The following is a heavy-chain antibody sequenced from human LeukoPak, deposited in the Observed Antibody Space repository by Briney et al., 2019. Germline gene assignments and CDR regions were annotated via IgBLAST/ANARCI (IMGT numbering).Heavy chain of an antibody. V-gene: IGHV3-48*02. CDR2: ISSSSSTI. J-gene: IGHJ4*02. CDR3: ASPQESGTTSFVGY. CDR1: GFTVSTFG. Sequence: GGCLRLSWAAAGFTVSTFGMNSVRQAPAKWLEWVSYISSSSSTIYYADSVKGRFTISRDNAKNSLYLQMNSLRDEDTAVYYCASPQESGTTSFVGYWGQGTLVTVSS. D-gene: IGHD2/OR15-2a*01.